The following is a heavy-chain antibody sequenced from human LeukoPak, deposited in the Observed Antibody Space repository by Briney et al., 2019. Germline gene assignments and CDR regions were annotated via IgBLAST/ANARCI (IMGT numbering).Heavy chain of an antibody. V-gene: IGHV4-34*01. CDR3: ARLVAAAGTSHFDY. CDR1: GFTFSSYS. D-gene: IGHD6-13*01. J-gene: IGHJ4*02. CDR2: INLSGNT. Sequence: GSLRLSCAASGFTFSSYSMNWVRQPPGKGLEWIGEINLSGNTNYNPSLKSRVTISVDTSKNQFSLKLSSVTAADTAVYYCARLVAAAGTSHFDYWGQGTLVTVSS.